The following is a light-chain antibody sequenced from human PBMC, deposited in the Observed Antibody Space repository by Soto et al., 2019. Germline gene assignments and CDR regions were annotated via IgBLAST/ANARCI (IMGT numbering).Light chain of an antibody. Sequence: QSVLTQPASVSGSPGQSITISCTGTRSDGGGYNYVSWYQQHPGKDPKLMIYEVSNRPSGVSNRFSGSKSGNTASLTISGLQAEDEADYYCSSYTSSSTRLYVFGTGTKLTVL. CDR3: SSYTSSSTRLYV. CDR2: EVS. CDR1: RSDGGGYNY. J-gene: IGLJ1*01. V-gene: IGLV2-14*01.